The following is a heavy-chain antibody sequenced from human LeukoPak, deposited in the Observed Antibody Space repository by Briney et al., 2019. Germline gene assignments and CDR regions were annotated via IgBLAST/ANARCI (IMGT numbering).Heavy chain of an antibody. V-gene: IGHV3-30-3*01. Sequence: GGSLRLSCAASGFTFSSYAMHWVRQAPGKGLEWVAVISYDGSNKYYADSVKGRFTISRDNSKNTLYLQMNSLRAEDTAVYYCARGGPGYYYDSSGSHDAFDIWGQGTMVTVSS. D-gene: IGHD3-22*01. J-gene: IGHJ3*02. CDR3: ARGGPGYYYDSSGSHDAFDI. CDR2: ISYDGSNK. CDR1: GFTFSSYA.